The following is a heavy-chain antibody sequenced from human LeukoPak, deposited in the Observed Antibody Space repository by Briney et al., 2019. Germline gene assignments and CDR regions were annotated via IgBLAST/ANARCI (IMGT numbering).Heavy chain of an antibody. D-gene: IGHD6-19*01. CDR2: ISGSGSAI. CDR3: ARDQVGAVFVDY. CDR1: GFTFTDYY. Sequence: GGSLRLSCAGSGFTFTDYYMTWIRQAPGKGLEWVSHISGSGSAIYYADSVKGRFTISRDNAKNSLYLQMNSLRAEDTAVYYCARDQVGAVFVDYWGQGTLVTVSS. V-gene: IGHV3-11*04. J-gene: IGHJ4*02.